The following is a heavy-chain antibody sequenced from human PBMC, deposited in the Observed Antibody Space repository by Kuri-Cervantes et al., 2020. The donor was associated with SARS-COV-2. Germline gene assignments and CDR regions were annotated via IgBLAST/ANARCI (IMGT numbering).Heavy chain of an antibody. CDR2: IWYDGSNK. Sequence: GGSLRLSCAASGFTFSSYGMHWVRQAPGKGLEWVAVIWYDGSNKYYADSVKGRFTISRDNSKNTLYLQMNSLRAEDTAVYYCASTKLVTVFSGAFDIWGQGTMVTVSS. CDR3: ASTKLVTVFSGAFDI. V-gene: IGHV3-33*01. J-gene: IGHJ3*02. CDR1: GFTFSSYG. D-gene: IGHD3-10*01.